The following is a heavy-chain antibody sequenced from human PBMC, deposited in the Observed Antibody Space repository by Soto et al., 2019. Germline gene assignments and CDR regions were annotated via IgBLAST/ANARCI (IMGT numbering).Heavy chain of an antibody. Sequence: LRLSCAASGFTFSTYGMHWVRQAPGKGLEWVAVIWYDGSYKYYADSVKGRFSVSRDNSRNTMYLQTNSLRAQDTAVYYCARIDCTGGSCRPYYYYGMDVWGQGTTVTVSS. J-gene: IGHJ6*02. CDR3: ARIDCTGGSCRPYYYYGMDV. CDR1: GFTFSTYG. D-gene: IGHD2-15*01. V-gene: IGHV3-33*01. CDR2: IWYDGSYK.